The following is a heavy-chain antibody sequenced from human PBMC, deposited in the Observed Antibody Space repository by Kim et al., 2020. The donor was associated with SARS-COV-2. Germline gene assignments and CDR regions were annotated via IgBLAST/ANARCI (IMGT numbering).Heavy chain of an antibody. CDR2: ISSSSSYT. CDR1: GFTFSDYY. V-gene: IGHV3-11*05. Sequence: GGSLRLSCAASGFTFSDYYMSWIRQAPGKGLEWVSYISSSSSYTNYADSVKGRFTISRDNAKNSLYLQMNSLRAEDTAVYYCARDRHIVATKSWYFDLWGRGTLVTVSS. J-gene: IGHJ2*01. D-gene: IGHD5-12*01. CDR3: ARDRHIVATKSWYFDL.